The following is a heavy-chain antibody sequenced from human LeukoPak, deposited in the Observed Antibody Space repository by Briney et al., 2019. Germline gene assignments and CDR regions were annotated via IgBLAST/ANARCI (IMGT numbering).Heavy chain of an antibody. V-gene: IGHV3-23*01. CDR1: GFTSSSYA. D-gene: IGHD3-10*01. CDR3: AKDRYYYGSGSSH. J-gene: IGHJ4*02. Sequence: GGSLRLSCAASGFTSSSYAMSWVRQAPGKGLEWVSGIRDSGGSTYYAESVKGRFTISRDNSNNTLYLQMNSLRAEDTAVYYCAKDRYYYGSGSSHWGQGTLLTVSS. CDR2: IRDSGGST.